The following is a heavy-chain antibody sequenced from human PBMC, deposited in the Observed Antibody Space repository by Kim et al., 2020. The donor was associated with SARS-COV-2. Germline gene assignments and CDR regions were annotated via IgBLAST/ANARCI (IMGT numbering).Heavy chain of an antibody. CDR1: GYTFTSYY. Sequence: ASVKVSCKASGYTFTSYYMHWVRQAPGQGLEWMGIINPSGGSTSYAQKFQGRVTMTRDTSTSTVYMELSSLRSEDTAVYYCARDLGGFSGGSGYVRMDVWGEGPAVTVS. D-gene: IGHD2-15*01. CDR2: INPSGGST. J-gene: IGHJ6*02. CDR3: ARDLGGFSGGSGYVRMDV. V-gene: IGHV1-46*01.